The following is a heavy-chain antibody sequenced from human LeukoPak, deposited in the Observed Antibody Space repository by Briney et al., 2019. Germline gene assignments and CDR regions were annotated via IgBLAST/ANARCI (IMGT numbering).Heavy chain of an antibody. CDR1: GFTLRGYD. D-gene: IGHD5-12*01. J-gene: IGHJ4*02. V-gene: IGHV3-23*01. Sequence: GGSLRLSCAASGFTLRGYDMSWVRQAPGKGLEWVAATSGSGANLYYADSVRGRFTISRDNSQNTLYLQMDNLRAEDTGLYYCAKEYSGYDFDYWGQGTLVTVSS. CDR3: AKEYSGYDFDY. CDR2: TSGSGANL.